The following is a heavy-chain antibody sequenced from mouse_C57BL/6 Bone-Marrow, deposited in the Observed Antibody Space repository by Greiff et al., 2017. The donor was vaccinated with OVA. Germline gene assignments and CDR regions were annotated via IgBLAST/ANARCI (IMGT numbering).Heavy chain of an antibody. Sequence: EVQLQESGGDLVKPGGSLKLSCAASGFTFSSYGMSWVRQTPDKRLEWVATISSGGSYTYYPDSVKGRFTISRDNAKNTLYLQMSSLKSEDTAMYYCARQGYYVDYAMDYWGQGTSVTVSS. J-gene: IGHJ4*01. CDR1: GFTFSSYG. V-gene: IGHV5-6*01. D-gene: IGHD2-3*01. CDR3: ARQGYYVDYAMDY. CDR2: ISSGGSYT.